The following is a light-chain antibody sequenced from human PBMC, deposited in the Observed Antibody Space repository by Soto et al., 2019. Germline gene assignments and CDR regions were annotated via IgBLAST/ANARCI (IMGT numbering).Light chain of an antibody. CDR2: AAS. CDR1: QNIDKY. Sequence: DIVLTQSPASLSASVGDRVTITCRANQNIDKYLNWYQQKPGKAPKFLISAASSLQSGVPLRFSGTRSGKEFTLSITSLQPEDFGSYFCQQTFRNPRAFGPGTKLHI. CDR3: QQTFRNPRA. V-gene: IGKV1-39*01. J-gene: IGKJ3*01.